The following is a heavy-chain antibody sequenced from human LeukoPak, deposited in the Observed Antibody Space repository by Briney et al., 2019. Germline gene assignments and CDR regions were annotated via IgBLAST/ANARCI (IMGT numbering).Heavy chain of an antibody. CDR3: ARIGSGIYWGVDS. V-gene: IGHV5-51*01. CDR1: GYSFITYW. J-gene: IGHJ4*02. CDR2: VYPSDSDT. Sequence: GESLKITFKGSGYSFITYWIGWVRQMPGKGLEWMGMVYPSDSDTRYSPSFQGQVIISVDKSISTAYLQWSSLKASDTATYYCARIGSGIYWGVDSWGQGTLVTVSS. D-gene: IGHD1-26*01.